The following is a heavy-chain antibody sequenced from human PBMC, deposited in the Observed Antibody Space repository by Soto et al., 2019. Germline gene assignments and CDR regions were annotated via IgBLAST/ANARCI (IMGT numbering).Heavy chain of an antibody. V-gene: IGHV5-51*01. CDR2: IYPGDSDT. D-gene: IGHD3-3*01. J-gene: IGHJ3*02. CDR1: GYSFTSYG. CDR3: ARPSVAMYYDFWSGHVDAFDI. Sequence: AVESVKISCQGSGYSFTSYGIVWVLQMPGKRLESLGIIYPGDSDTRYSPSFQGQVTISADKSISTAYLQWSSLKASDTAMYYCARPSVAMYYDFWSGHVDAFDIWGQGTMVTVSS.